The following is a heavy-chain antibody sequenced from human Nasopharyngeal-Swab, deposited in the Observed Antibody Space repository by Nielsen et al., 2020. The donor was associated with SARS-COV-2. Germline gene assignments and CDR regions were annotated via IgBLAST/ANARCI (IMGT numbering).Heavy chain of an antibody. D-gene: IGHD3-16*01. Sequence: SETLSLTCAVYGGSFSGYYWSWIRRSPGKGLEWIGQINYSGTTNYNPSLKSRVAISVDTSKNQFSLKLNSVTAADTAVYYCASGARRGRVPFDYWGQGTQVTVSS. CDR2: INYSGTT. V-gene: IGHV4-34*01. CDR3: ASGARRGRVPFDY. CDR1: GGSFSGYY. J-gene: IGHJ4*02.